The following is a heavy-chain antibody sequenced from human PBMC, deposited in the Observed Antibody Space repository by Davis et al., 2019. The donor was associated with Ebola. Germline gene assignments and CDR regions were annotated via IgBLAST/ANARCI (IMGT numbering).Heavy chain of an antibody. V-gene: IGHV1-8*01. CDR3: ARDLSGDNILCPDY. Sequence: ASVKVSCKASGYTFTNYDINWVRQATGQGLEWMGWMNPNSGNTGYAQRFQDRVTMTRDTSISTAYMELSSLTSDDTAVYYCARDLSGDNILCPDYWGQGTLVTVSS. CDR1: GYTFTNYD. J-gene: IGHJ4*02. D-gene: IGHD1-26*01. CDR2: MNPNSGNT.